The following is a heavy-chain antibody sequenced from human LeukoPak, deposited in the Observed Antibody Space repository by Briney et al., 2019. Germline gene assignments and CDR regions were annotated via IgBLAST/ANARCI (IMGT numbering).Heavy chain of an antibody. D-gene: IGHD3-3*01. CDR3: AREGGFYRPLDY. CDR2: IHISGPT. CDR1: GGSISSGPYY. Sequence: PSQTLSLTCTVSGGSISSGPYYWTWIRQRPGQGLEWIGYIHISGPTYYSTPLKSRLTISLDTSQNQFSLRLNSVTAADTAVYYCAREGGFYRPLDYSGQGTLVTASS. J-gene: IGHJ4*02. V-gene: IGHV4-31*03.